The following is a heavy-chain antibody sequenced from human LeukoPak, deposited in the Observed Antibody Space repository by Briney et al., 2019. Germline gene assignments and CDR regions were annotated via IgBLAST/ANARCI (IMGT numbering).Heavy chain of an antibody. CDR1: GGSISSYY. J-gene: IGHJ3*02. CDR2: IYTSGST. V-gene: IGHV4-4*07. CDR3: ARVPTYDFWSGTRWYDAFDI. Sequence: PSETLSLTCTVSGGSISSYYWSWIRQPAGKGLDWIGRIYTSGSTNYNPSLKSRVTMSVDTSKNQFSLKLSSVTAADTAVYYCARVPTYDFWSGTRWYDAFDIWGQGTMVTVTS. D-gene: IGHD3-3*01.